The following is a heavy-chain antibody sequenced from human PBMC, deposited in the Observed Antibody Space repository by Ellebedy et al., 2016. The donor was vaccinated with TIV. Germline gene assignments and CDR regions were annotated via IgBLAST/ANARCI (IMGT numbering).Heavy chain of an antibody. J-gene: IGHJ6*02. CDR3: TTGVLADYSADYYYGLDV. Sequence: AASVKVSCKASGGTFSSYAISWVRQAPGKGLEWMGGFDPDAGETVCAQKFQDRFFMTDDTTTDTASMELTRLTSEDTGVYFCTTGVLADYSADYYYGLDVWGQGTTVTVSS. CDR1: GGTFSSYA. D-gene: IGHD2-15*01. CDR2: FDPDAGET. V-gene: IGHV1-24*01.